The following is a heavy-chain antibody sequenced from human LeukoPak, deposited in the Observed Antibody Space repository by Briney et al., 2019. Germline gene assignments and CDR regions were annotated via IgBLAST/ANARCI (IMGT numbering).Heavy chain of an antibody. V-gene: IGHV4-39*07. D-gene: IGHD1-26*01. J-gene: IGHJ4*02. CDR3: ARGGSYTMVKNY. CDR1: GGSISSSSYY. CDR2: IYYSGST. Sequence: ASETLSLTCTVSGGSISSSSYYWGWIRQPPGKGLEWIGSIYYSGSTYYNPSLKSRVTISVDTSKNQFSLKLNSVTAADTAVYYCARGGSYTMVKNYWGQGTLVTVSS.